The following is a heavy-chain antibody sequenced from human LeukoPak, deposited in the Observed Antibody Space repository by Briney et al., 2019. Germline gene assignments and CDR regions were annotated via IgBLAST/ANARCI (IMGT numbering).Heavy chain of an antibody. V-gene: IGHV1-69*13. Sequence: ASVKVSCKASGGTFSSYAISWVRQAPGQGLEWMGGIIPIFGTANYAQKFQGRVTITADESTSTAYMELSSLRSEDTAVYYCARENGCSYGLIDYWGQGTLVTVSS. D-gene: IGHD5-18*01. CDR2: IIPIFGTA. J-gene: IGHJ4*02. CDR1: GGTFSSYA. CDR3: ARENGCSYGLIDY.